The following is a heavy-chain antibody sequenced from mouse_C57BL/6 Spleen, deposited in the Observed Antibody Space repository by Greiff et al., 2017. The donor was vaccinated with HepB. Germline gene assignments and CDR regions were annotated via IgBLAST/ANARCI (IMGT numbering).Heavy chain of an antibody. CDR3: ARGITTVVATAPWYFDV. CDR2: IYPGSGST. CDR1: GYTFTSYW. D-gene: IGHD1-1*01. J-gene: IGHJ1*03. V-gene: IGHV1-55*01. Sequence: VQLQQSGAELVKPGASVKMSCKASGYTFTSYWITWVKQRPGQGLEWIGDIYPGSGSTNYNEKFKSKATLTVDTSSSTAYMQLSSLTYEDSAVYYCARGITTVVATAPWYFDVWGTGTTVTVSS.